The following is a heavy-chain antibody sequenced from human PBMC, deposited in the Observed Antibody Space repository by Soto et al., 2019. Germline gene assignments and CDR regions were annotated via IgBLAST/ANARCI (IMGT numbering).Heavy chain of an antibody. D-gene: IGHD2-21*01. CDR3: AKVSSASRIPPPDFDS. V-gene: IGHV3-30-3*01. Sequence: GGSLRLSCAASGFICNSYSIHWVRQAPGKGLEWVAFISYDGNTQYYGDSLKGRFIVSREHSKNTAYLQMNDLRADDTAVYYCAKVSSASRIPPPDFDSSGQGTLVTVSS. CDR1: GFICNSYS. J-gene: IGHJ4*02. CDR2: ISYDGNTQ.